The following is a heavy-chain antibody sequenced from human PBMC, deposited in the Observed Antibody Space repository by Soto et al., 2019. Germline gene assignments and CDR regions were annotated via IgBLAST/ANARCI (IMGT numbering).Heavy chain of an antibody. J-gene: IGHJ4*02. CDR2: IYPGDSDT. V-gene: IGHV5-51*01. CDR1: GYDFTTFW. D-gene: IGHD6-19*01. CDR3: ARQRSGGQDY. Sequence: GGSLKISCQGSGYDFTTFWIGWVRQMPGKGLEWMGIIYPGDSDTRYSPSFQGQVTISVAKSITTAYLQWTSLKPSDTAMYFCARQRSGGQDYWGQGTLVTVSS.